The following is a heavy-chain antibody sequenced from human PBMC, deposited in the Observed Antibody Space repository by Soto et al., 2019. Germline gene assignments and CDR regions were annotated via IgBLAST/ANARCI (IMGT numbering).Heavy chain of an antibody. CDR2: IYYSGST. CDR3: ARLASIAAALDY. CDR1: GGSISSSSYY. V-gene: IGHV4-39*01. J-gene: IGHJ4*02. D-gene: IGHD6-13*01. Sequence: QLQLQESGPGLVKPSETLSLTCTVSGGSISSSSYYWGWIRQPPGKGLEWIGSIYYSGSTNYNPSLKSRVTISVDTVQNQFSRKLSSVTAADTAVYYCARLASIAAALDYWGQGTLVTVSS.